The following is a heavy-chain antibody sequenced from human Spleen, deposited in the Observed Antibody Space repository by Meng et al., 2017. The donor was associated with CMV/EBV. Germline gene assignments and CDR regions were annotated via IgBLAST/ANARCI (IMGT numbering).Heavy chain of an antibody. J-gene: IGHJ5*02. V-gene: IGHV1-2*02. D-gene: IGHD3-16*01. CDR2: INPNSGGT. Sequence: ASVKVSCKASGYTFTGYYMHWVRQAPGQGLEWMGWINPNSGGTNYAQKFQGRVTMTRDTSTSTAYMELSRLRSDDTAVYYCAREGLGEAPDWSSPEYNWFDPWGQGTLVTVSS. CDR1: GYTFTGYY. CDR3: AREGLGEAPDWSSPEYNWFDP.